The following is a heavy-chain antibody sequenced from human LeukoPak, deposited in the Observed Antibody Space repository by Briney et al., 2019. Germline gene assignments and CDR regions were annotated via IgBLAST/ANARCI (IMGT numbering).Heavy chain of an antibody. CDR3: AKANPLIVGARAGGPINF. V-gene: IGHV3-53*05. CDR2: VYGGGST. Sequence: GGSLRLSCAASGFTVSNNYMSWVRQAPGKGLEWVSVVYGGGSTYYADSVKSRFTISRDNSKNSLYLQMNSLRTEDTAVYYCAKANPLIVGARAGGPINFWGQGTMVTVSS. CDR1: GFTVSNNY. D-gene: IGHD1-26*01. J-gene: IGHJ3*01.